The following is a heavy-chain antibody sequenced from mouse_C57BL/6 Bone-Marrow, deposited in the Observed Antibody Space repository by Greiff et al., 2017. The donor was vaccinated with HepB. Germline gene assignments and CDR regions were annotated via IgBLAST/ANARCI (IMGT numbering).Heavy chain of an antibody. CDR3: ARPFDY. Sequence: VQLQQSGAELVRPGTSVKVSCKASGYAFTNYLIEWVKQRPGQGLEWIGVINPGSGGTNYNGKFKGKATLTADKSTSTAYMQLSSLTSEDSAVYFCARPFDYWGQGTTLTVSS. CDR1: GYAFTNYL. CDR2: INPGSGGT. V-gene: IGHV1-54*01. J-gene: IGHJ2*01.